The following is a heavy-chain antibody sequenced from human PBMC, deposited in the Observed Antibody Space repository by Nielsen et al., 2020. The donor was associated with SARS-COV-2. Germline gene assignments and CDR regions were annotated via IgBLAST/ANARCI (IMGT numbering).Heavy chain of an antibody. D-gene: IGHD5-18*01. Sequence: LKISCAASGFTFSSYSMNWVRQAPGKGLEWVSYISSSSSTIYYADSVKGRFTISRENAKNSLYLQMNSLRAGDTAVYYCARGARRDGYSYGSGHDAFDIWGQGTMVTVSS. CDR3: ARGARRDGYSYGSGHDAFDI. J-gene: IGHJ3*02. V-gene: IGHV3-48*01. CDR2: ISSSSSTI. CDR1: GFTFSSYS.